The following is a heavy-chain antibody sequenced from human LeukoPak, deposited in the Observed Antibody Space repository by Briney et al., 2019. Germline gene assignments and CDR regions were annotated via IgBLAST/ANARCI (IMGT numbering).Heavy chain of an antibody. CDR1: GGSFSGYY. Sequence: SETLSLTCALYGGSFSGYYWSWIRQPPGKGLEWIGEINHSGSTNYNPSLKSRVTISVDTSKNQFSLKLSSVTAADTAVYYCASLKRIFGVVITNYYYYMDVWGKGTTVTVSS. D-gene: IGHD3-3*01. J-gene: IGHJ6*03. CDR3: ASLKRIFGVVITNYYYYMDV. CDR2: INHSGST. V-gene: IGHV4-34*01.